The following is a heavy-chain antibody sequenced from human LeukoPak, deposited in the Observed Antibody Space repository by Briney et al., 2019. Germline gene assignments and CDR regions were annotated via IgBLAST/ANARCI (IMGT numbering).Heavy chain of an antibody. J-gene: IGHJ5*02. CDR3: ARGGAIAVGTGFDP. CDR1: GGSISSSSYY. D-gene: IGHD6-19*01. CDR2: IYYSGST. Sequence: SETLSLTCTVSGGSISSSSYYWGWIRQPPGKGLEWIGSIYYSGSTYYNPSLKSRVTISVDTSKNQFSLKLSSVTAADTAVYYCARGGAIAVGTGFDPWGQGTLVTVSS. V-gene: IGHV4-39*07.